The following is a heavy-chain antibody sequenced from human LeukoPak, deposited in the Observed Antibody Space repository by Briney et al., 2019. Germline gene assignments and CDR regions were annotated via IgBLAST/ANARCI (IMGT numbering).Heavy chain of an antibody. CDR2: IYYSGTT. Sequence: SETLSLTCTVSGFSMSSGSYYWSWIRQHPGMGLEWIGYIYYSGTTYYNPSLKSRVSISVDTSTNRFSLKLTSVTDAGTAVSYCARIGARAVVPIDVIHAFDIWGQGTMVAVSS. D-gene: IGHD3-10*01. V-gene: IGHV4-31*03. CDR1: GFSMSSGSYY. J-gene: IGHJ3*02. CDR3: ARIGARAVVPIDVIHAFDI.